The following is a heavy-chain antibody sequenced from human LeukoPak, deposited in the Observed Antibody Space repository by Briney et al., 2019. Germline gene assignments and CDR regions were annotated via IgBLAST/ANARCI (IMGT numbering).Heavy chain of an antibody. J-gene: IGHJ4*02. CDR1: GFTFNTYT. V-gene: IGHV3-23*01. CDR3: AKGMIKDIVVVVADHFDY. Sequence: GGSLRLSCAASGFTFNTYTMSWVRQAPGKGLEWVSAISGSGGSTYYADSVKGRFTISRDNSKNTLYLQMNSLRAEDTAVYYCAKGMIKDIVVVVADHFDYWGQGTLVTVSS. CDR2: ISGSGGST. D-gene: IGHD2-15*01.